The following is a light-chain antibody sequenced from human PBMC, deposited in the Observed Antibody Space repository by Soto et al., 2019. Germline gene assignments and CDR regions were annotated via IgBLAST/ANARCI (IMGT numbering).Light chain of an antibody. CDR1: QSVSSSY. Sequence: EVVMTQSPATLSVSPGERVTLSCRASQSVSSSYLAWYQQKPGQAPRLLIYGASSRATGIPDRFSGSGSGTDFTLTISRLEPEDFAVYYCQQYGGSPPITFGQGTRLEIK. CDR2: GAS. CDR3: QQYGGSPPIT. J-gene: IGKJ5*01. V-gene: IGKV3-20*01.